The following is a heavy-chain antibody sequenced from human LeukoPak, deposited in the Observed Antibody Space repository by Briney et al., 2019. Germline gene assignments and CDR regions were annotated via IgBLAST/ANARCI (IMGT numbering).Heavy chain of an antibody. Sequence: SETLSLTRTGSGGSISSYYWSWLRQPAGKGLEWIGHIYTSGSTNYNPSLKIRVTMSVDTSKNQFSLKLRSVTAADTAVYYCAKNRDYGDYVGVGTLDIWAQGTMVTVSS. J-gene: IGHJ3*02. D-gene: IGHD4-17*01. CDR1: GGSISSYY. CDR2: IYTSGST. CDR3: AKNRDYGDYVGVGTLDI. V-gene: IGHV4-4*07.